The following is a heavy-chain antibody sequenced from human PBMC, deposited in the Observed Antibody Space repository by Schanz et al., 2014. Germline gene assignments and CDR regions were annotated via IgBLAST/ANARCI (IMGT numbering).Heavy chain of an antibody. CDR1: GFTFSTYA. J-gene: IGHJ6*02. CDR3: ARQRSYFYAMDV. CDR2: ISGSGGST. V-gene: IGHV3-23*04. Sequence: EVQLVEYGGGLVQPGESLRLSCAASGFTFSTYAMSWVRQAPGKGLEWVSLISGSGGSTYYADSVKGRFTISRDNSKNTLFLQMNSLRAEDTAVYYCARQRSYFYAMDVWGQGTTVTVSS.